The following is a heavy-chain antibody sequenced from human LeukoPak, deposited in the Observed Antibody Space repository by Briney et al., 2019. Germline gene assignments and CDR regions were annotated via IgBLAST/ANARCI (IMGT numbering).Heavy chain of an antibody. Sequence: PGGSLRLSCAASGFTFSTYWMSWVRQAPGKGLEWVANIDQDGGVKNYVDSVKGRFTISRDNAKNSLYLQMNSLRDGDTAVYYCARVPYSTGTYDYWGQGTLVTVSS. CDR3: ARVPYSTGTYDY. V-gene: IGHV3-7*02. CDR2: IDQDGGVK. CDR1: GFTFSTYW. D-gene: IGHD6-19*01. J-gene: IGHJ4*02.